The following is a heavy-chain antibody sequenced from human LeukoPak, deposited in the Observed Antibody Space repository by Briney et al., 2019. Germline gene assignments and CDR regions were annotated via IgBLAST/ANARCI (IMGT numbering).Heavy chain of an antibody. V-gene: IGHV4-59*01. CDR2: IYYSGST. CDR1: GASISSYY. CDR3: ARRGYYYYGMDV. J-gene: IGHJ6*02. Sequence: SETLFLTCSVSGASISSYYWSWIRQPPGKGLEWIGYIYYSGSTNYNPSLKSRVTISVDTSKNQFSLKLSSVTAADTAVYYCARRGYYYYGMDVWGQGTTVTVSS.